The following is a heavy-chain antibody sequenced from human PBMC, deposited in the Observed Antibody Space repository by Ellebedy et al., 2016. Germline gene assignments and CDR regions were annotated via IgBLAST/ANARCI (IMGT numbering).Heavy chain of an antibody. V-gene: IGHV3-21*01. Sequence: GGSLRLXXAASGFTFSSYSMNWVRQAPGKGLEWVSSISSSSSYIYYADSVKGRFTISRDNAKNSLYLQMNSLRAEDTAVYYCARDGGVVIIESYYYYGMDVWGQGTTVTVSS. CDR1: GFTFSSYS. CDR2: ISSSSSYI. CDR3: ARDGGVVIIESYYYYGMDV. J-gene: IGHJ6*02. D-gene: IGHD3-3*01.